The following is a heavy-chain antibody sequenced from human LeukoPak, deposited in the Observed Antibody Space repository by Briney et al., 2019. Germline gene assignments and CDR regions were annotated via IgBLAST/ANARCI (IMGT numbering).Heavy chain of an antibody. Sequence: GGSLRLSCGGCGFNLTHYVMTWVRQAPGKGLEWGSAINRNGRIKNYADSVKGRFTISRDISRSTVYLQMTSLRAEDTAVYYCARAERFDPWGQGTQVTVSS. CDR1: GFNLTHYV. CDR3: ARAERFDP. CDR2: INRNGRIK. J-gene: IGHJ5*02. V-gene: IGHV3-23*01.